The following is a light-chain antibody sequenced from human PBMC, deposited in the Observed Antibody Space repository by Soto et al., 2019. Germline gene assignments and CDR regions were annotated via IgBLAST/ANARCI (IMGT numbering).Light chain of an antibody. CDR1: NIGSKS. CDR3: QVWDSSSDHYV. Sequence: SSELTQPPSVSVAPGKTARITCGGNNIGSKSVHWYQQKPGQAPVLVIYYDSDRPSGIPERFSGSKSGNTATLTISRVEAEDEADYYCQVWDSSSDHYVFGTGTKLTVL. V-gene: IGLV3-21*04. CDR2: YDS. J-gene: IGLJ1*01.